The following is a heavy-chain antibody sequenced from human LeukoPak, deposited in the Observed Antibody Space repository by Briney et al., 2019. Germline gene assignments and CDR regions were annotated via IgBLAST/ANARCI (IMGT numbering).Heavy chain of an antibody. Sequence: PSETLSLTCTVPGGSISSSSYYWGRIRQPPGKGLEWIGSIYYSGSTYYNPSLKSRVTISVDTSKNQFSLKLSSVTAADTAVYYCARLARIAFGITMVRGRWDGMDVWGQGTTVTVSS. J-gene: IGHJ6*02. D-gene: IGHD3-10*01. CDR2: IYYSGST. V-gene: IGHV4-39*01. CDR1: GGSISSSSYY. CDR3: ARLARIAFGITMVRGRWDGMDV.